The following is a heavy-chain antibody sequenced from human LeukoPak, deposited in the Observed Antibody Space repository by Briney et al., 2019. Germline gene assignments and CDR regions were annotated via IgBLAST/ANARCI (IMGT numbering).Heavy chain of an antibody. CDR2: IYSGGST. Sequence: GGSLRLSCAASGFTFSSYAMHWVRQAPGKGLEWVSVIYSGGSTYYADSVKGRFTISRDNSKNTLYLQMNSLRAEDTAVYYCARVKRRGYSYGFVSWFDPWGQGTLVTVSS. V-gene: IGHV3-66*01. CDR1: GFTFSSYA. D-gene: IGHD5-18*01. CDR3: ARVKRRGYSYGFVSWFDP. J-gene: IGHJ5*02.